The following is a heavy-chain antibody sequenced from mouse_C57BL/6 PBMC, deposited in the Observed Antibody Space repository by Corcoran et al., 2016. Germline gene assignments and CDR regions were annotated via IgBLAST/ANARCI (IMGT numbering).Heavy chain of an antibody. CDR3: AREYYYAMDY. V-gene: IGHV1-26*01. CDR2: INPNNGGT. CDR1: GYTFTDYY. J-gene: IGHJ4*01. Sequence: EVQLQQSGPELVKPGASVKISCKASGYTFTDYYMNWVKQSHGKSLEWIGDINPNNGGTSYNQKFKGKATLIVDKSSSTAYMELRSLTSEDSAVYYCAREYYYAMDYWGQGTSVTVSS.